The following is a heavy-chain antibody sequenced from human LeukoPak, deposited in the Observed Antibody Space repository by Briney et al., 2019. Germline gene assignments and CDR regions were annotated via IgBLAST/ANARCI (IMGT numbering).Heavy chain of an antibody. CDR1: GYTFTGYY. D-gene: IGHD6-13*01. V-gene: IGHV1-2*02. Sequence: GASVKVSCKASGYTFTGYYMHWVRQAPGQGLEWMGWINPNSGGTNYAQKFQGRVTMTRDTSISTAYMELSRLRSDDTAVYYCARVQQLVLSYYYYYMDVWGKGTTVTVSS. CDR2: INPNSGGT. J-gene: IGHJ6*03. CDR3: ARVQQLVLSYYYYYMDV.